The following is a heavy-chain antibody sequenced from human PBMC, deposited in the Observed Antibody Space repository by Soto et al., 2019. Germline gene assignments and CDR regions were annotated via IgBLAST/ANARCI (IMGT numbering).Heavy chain of an antibody. CDR2: IIPIFGTA. CDR3: ARHDCISTSCYYYYYYGMDV. J-gene: IGHJ6*02. V-gene: IGHV1-69*13. Sequence: ASAKVSCKASRVTFSSNAISWVRQAPGQGLEWMGEIIPIFGTANYAQKFQGRVTITADESTSTAYMELSSLRSEDTAVYYCARHDCISTSCYYYYYYGMDVWGQGTTVTVSS. D-gene: IGHD2-2*01. CDR1: RVTFSSNA.